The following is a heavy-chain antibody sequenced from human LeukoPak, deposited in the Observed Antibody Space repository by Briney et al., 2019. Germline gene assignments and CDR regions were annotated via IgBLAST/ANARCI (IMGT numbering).Heavy chain of an antibody. V-gene: IGHV3-30*04. CDR1: GFTFSSYA. J-gene: IGHJ4*02. Sequence: GRSLRLSCAASGFTFSSYAMHWVRQAPGKGLEWVAVISYDGSNKYYADSVKGRFTISRDNSKNTLYLQMNSLRAEDTAVYYCARVPMYAALDYWGQGTLVTVSS. CDR3: ARVPMYAALDY. CDR2: ISYDGSNK. D-gene: IGHD2-15*01.